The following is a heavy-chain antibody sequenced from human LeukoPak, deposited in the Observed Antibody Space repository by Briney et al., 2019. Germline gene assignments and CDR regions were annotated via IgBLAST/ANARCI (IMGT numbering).Heavy chain of an antibody. CDR1: GGSISSSSYY. J-gene: IGHJ3*02. CDR3: ARVRWLLPPQNDAFDI. Sequence: SETLSLTCTVSGGSISSSSYYWGWIRQPPGKGLEWIGGIYYSGSTYYNPSLKSRVTISVDTSKNQFSLKLSSVTAADTAVYYCARVRWLLPPQNDAFDIWGQGTMVTVSS. D-gene: IGHD2-15*01. CDR2: IYYSGST. V-gene: IGHV4-39*07.